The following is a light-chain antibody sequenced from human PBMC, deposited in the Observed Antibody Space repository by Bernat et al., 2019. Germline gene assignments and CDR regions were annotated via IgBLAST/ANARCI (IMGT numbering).Light chain of an antibody. CDR1: QSVSSEY. CDR3: QQYGTSPLFA. CDR2: GAS. J-gene: IGKJ3*01. Sequence: ESALTQSPGTLSLSPGERATLFCRASQSVSSEYLAWYQQKPGQAPRLLIYGASRRATGIPDRFSGSGSGTEFTLSISGLEPDDFAVYFCQQYGTSPLFAFGPGTKV. V-gene: IGKV3-20*01.